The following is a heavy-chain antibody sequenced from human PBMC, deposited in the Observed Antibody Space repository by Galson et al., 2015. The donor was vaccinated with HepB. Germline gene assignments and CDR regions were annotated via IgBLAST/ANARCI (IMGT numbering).Heavy chain of an antibody. CDR1: GGTFSSYA. D-gene: IGHD3-10*01. Sequence: SVKVSCKASGGTFSSYAISWVRQAPGQGLEWMGGIIPIFGTANYAQKFQGRVTITADESTSTAYMELSSLRSEDTAVYYCARVGATYYYGSGSYYNARSEGPFDYWGQGTLVTVSS. CDR2: IIPIFGTA. CDR3: ARVGATYYYGSGSYYNARSEGPFDY. V-gene: IGHV1-69*13. J-gene: IGHJ4*02.